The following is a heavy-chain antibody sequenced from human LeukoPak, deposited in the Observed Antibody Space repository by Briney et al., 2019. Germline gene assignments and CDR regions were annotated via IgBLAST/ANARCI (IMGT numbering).Heavy chain of an antibody. J-gene: IGHJ4*02. V-gene: IGHV3-30*18. CDR1: GFTFSSYG. Sequence: GGSLRLSCAASGFTFSSYGMHWVRQAPGKGLEWVAVISYDGSNKYYADSVKGRFTISRDNSKNTLYLQMNSLRAENTAVYYCAKDGFDYWGQGTLVTVSS. CDR2: ISYDGSNK. CDR3: AKDGFDY.